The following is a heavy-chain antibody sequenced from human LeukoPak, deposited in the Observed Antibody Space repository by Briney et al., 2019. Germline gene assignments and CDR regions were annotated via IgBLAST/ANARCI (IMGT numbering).Heavy chain of an antibody. V-gene: IGHV1-2*02. D-gene: IGHD3-9*01. CDR1: GYTFTGYY. CDR3: AREHYDIMTGYPPGYFDY. Sequence: ASVKVSCKASGYTFTGYYMHWVRQAPGQGLEWMGWINPNSGGTNYAQKFQGRVTMTRDTSISTAYMELSRLRSDDTAVYYCAREHYDIMTGYPPGYFDYWGQGTLVTVSS. J-gene: IGHJ4*02. CDR2: INPNSGGT.